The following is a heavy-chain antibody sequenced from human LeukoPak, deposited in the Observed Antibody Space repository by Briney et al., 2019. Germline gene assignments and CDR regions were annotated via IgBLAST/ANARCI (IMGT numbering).Heavy chain of an antibody. J-gene: IGHJ4*02. CDR3: ARDLGSGWNYFDF. V-gene: IGHV3-48*03. D-gene: IGHD6-19*01. Sequence: QPGGSLRLSCAASGFTFSSYEVNWVRQAPGKGLEWVSYISSSGSVIYYADSVKGRFTTSRDNAKNSLNLQMNSLRAEDTAVYYCARDLGSGWNYFDFWGQGTLVTVSS. CDR2: ISSSGSVI. CDR1: GFTFSSYE.